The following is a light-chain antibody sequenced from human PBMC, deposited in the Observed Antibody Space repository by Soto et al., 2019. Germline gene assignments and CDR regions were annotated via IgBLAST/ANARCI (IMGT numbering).Light chain of an antibody. CDR3: MSYAGGNRFV. V-gene: IGLV2-8*01. CDR2: HVS. J-gene: IGLJ1*01. CDR1: SSDVGGYNY. Sequence: QSVLTQPASVSGSPGQSITISCTGTSSDVGGYNYVSWYQHHPGKAPKLMIYHVSKRPSGVPDRFSASKSDTTASLTISGLQAEDDGDYYCMSYAGGNRFVFGTGTKVTVL.